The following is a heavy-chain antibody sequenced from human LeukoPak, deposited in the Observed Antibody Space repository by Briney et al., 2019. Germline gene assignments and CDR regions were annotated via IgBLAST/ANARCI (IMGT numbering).Heavy chain of an antibody. Sequence: ASVKVSCKASGGTFRSYAFSWVRQAPGQGLEWMGGIIPIFGTANYAQKFQGRVAITTDESTSTAYMELSSLRSEDTAVYYCARDRDYTYFDYWGQGTLVTVSS. V-gene: IGHV1-69*05. CDR1: GGTFRSYA. CDR3: ARDRDYTYFDY. D-gene: IGHD4-11*01. J-gene: IGHJ4*02. CDR2: IIPIFGTA.